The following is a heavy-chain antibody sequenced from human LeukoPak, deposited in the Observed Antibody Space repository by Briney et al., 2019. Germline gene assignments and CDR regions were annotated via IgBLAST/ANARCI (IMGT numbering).Heavy chain of an antibody. Sequence: GGSLRLSCAASGFTVRSHDMSWVRQSRGKGLEWVSVIYMGGNTFYVDSVKGRFTISRHISKHTLYLQMNSLRPEDTAVYYCVRVGDEVAYTRGYLDYWGQGTLVTVSS. CDR3: VRVGDEVAYTRGYLDY. CDR2: IYMGGNT. J-gene: IGHJ4*02. CDR1: GFTVRSHD. V-gene: IGHV3-53*04. D-gene: IGHD3-16*01.